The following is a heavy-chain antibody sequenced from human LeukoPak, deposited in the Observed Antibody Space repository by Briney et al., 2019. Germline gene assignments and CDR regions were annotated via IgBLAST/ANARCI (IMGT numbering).Heavy chain of an antibody. CDR1: GFTFSSYA. D-gene: IGHD3-16*02. V-gene: IGHV3-30-3*01. CDR3: ARSRDTYYDYVWGSYRLYNEFDY. Sequence: GGSLRLSCAASGFTFSSYAMHWVRQAPGKGLEWVAVISYDGSNKYYADSVKGRFTISRDSSKNTLYLQMNSLRAEDTAVYYCARSRDTYYDYVWGSYRLYNEFDYWGQGTLVTVSS. J-gene: IGHJ4*02. CDR2: ISYDGSNK.